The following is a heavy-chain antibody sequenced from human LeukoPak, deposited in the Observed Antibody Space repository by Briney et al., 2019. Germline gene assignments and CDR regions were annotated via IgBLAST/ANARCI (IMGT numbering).Heavy chain of an antibody. CDR2: IISKTEGETT. J-gene: IGHJ4*02. CDR1: GLTFSNAC. CDR3: TTYSSGPWH. D-gene: IGHD6-19*01. Sequence: PGGSLRLSCAASGLTFSNACMSWVRQAPGKGLEWVGRIISKTEGETTDYATPVKGRFTISRDDSKDTLYLQMDSLKTEDTAVYYCTTYSSGPWHWGQGTLVTVSS. V-gene: IGHV3-15*01.